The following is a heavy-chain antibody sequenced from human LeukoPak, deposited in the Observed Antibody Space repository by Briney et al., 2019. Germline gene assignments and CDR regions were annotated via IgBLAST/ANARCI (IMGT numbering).Heavy chain of an antibody. Sequence: PSETLSLTCAVYGGSFSGYYWSWIRQPPGKGLEWIGEINHSGSTNYNPSLKSRVTISVDTSKNQFSLKLSSVTAADTAVYHCARHAWYSSGWYFKGYWGQGTLVTVSS. CDR3: ARHAWYSSGWYFKGY. CDR2: INHSGST. D-gene: IGHD6-19*01. V-gene: IGHV4-34*01. J-gene: IGHJ4*02. CDR1: GGSFSGYY.